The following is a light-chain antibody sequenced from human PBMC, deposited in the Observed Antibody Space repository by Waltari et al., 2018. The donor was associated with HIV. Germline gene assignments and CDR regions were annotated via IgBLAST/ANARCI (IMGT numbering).Light chain of an antibody. Sequence: QSVLTQPPSASGTPGQRVTISCSGSSSNIGSNYVYWYQPLPGTAPKLLIYRNNQRPSGVPDRFSGSKSGTSASLAISGLRSEDEADYYCAAWDDSLSGPLFGGGTKLTVL. V-gene: IGLV1-47*01. J-gene: IGLJ3*02. CDR1: SSNIGSNY. CDR2: RNN. CDR3: AAWDDSLSGPL.